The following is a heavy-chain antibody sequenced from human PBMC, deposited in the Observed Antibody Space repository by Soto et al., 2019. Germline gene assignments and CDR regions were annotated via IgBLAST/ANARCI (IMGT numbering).Heavy chain of an antibody. D-gene: IGHD1-26*01. Sequence: QVHLVQSGAEMKKPGSSVKVSCKVSGGDLTNSGISWVRQAPGQGLEWMGGIFPLLAMVDYSQKFQGRVTITADEPTNTAYMDLGSLRSEDTAVYYCAIEDGAGFKSWGQGTLVIVSS. CDR3: AIEDGAGFKS. CDR2: IFPLLAMV. V-gene: IGHV1-69*04. J-gene: IGHJ4*02. CDR1: GGDLTNSG.